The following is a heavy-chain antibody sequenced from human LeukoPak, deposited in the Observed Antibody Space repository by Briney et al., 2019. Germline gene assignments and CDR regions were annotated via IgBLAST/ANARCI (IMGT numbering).Heavy chain of an antibody. Sequence: GGSLRLSCAASGFTFSSYEMNWVRQAPGKGLEWVSYISSSGSTIYYADSVKGRFTISRANAKNSLYLQMNSLRAEDTAVYYCARDGGVGYCSGGSCYSGLDAFDIWGQGTMVTVSS. CDR2: ISSSGSTI. J-gene: IGHJ3*02. CDR3: ARDGGVGYCSGGSCYSGLDAFDI. CDR1: GFTFSSYE. V-gene: IGHV3-48*03. D-gene: IGHD2-15*01.